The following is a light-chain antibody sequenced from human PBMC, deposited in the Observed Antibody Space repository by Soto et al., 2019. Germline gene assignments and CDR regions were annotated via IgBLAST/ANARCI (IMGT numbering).Light chain of an antibody. CDR1: SSDVGGYNY. V-gene: IGLV2-14*01. Sequence: QSALTQPASVSGSPGQSITISCTGTSSDVGGYNYVSWYQQHPGKAPKLMIYDVSNRPSGVSNRFSGSKSGNTASLTSSGIQAEDEADYDCSSYTSSRTYVFGAGPKVTVL. CDR2: DVS. J-gene: IGLJ1*01. CDR3: SSYTSSRTYV.